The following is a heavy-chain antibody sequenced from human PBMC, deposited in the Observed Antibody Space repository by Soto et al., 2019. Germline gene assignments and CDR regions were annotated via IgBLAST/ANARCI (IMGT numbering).Heavy chain of an antibody. V-gene: IGHV3-23*01. CDR3: VRDSGIGGSMDV. D-gene: IGHD1-26*01. J-gene: IGHJ6*02. CDR2: ISGGSAST. Sequence: GGSLRLSCAASGFTFSSYAMSWVRQAPGKGLEWVSAISGGSASTYYADSVKGRFTISRDNARSTLYLQMNSLRDEDTAVYYCVRDSGIGGSMDVWGQGTTVTVSS. CDR1: GFTFSSYA.